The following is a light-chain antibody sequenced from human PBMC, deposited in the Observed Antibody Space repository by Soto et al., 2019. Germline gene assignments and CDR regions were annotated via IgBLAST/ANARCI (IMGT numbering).Light chain of an antibody. CDR1: QSITNN. V-gene: IGKV3-15*01. CDR2: GAS. Sequence: ERVMTQSPVTLSVAPGERATLSCRASQSITNNLAWYQQKPGQAPRLLIYGASTRAPGIPVRFRGSGSGTEFTLTISSLQSEDFAVYYCQQYNNWPQTFGQGTKVDI. J-gene: IGKJ1*01. CDR3: QQYNNWPQT.